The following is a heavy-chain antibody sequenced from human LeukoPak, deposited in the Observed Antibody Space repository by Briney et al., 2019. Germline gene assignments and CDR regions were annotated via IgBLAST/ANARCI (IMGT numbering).Heavy chain of an antibody. Sequence: GGSLRLSCAASGFIFDDYGMSWVRQAPGKGLEWVSGINWNGGSTGYADSVKGRFTISRDNAKNSLYLQMNSLRAEDTALYYCARVSDISVAAYFDYWGQGTLVTVSS. D-gene: IGHD6-19*01. J-gene: IGHJ4*02. CDR3: ARVSDISVAAYFDY. V-gene: IGHV3-20*04. CDR2: INWNGGST. CDR1: GFIFDDYG.